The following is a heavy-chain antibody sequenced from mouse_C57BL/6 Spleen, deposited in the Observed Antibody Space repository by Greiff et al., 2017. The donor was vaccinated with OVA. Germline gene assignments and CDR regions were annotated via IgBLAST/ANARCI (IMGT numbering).Heavy chain of an antibody. CDR1: GYTFTSYD. CDR2: IYPRDGST. V-gene: IGHV1-85*01. Sequence: QVQLKESGPELVKPGASVKLSCKASGYTFTSYDINWVKQRPGQGLEWIGWIYPRDGSTKYNEKFKGKATLTVDTSSSTAYMELHSLTSEDSAVYFCARYYGYEGMDYWGQGTSVTVSS. D-gene: IGHD2-2*01. J-gene: IGHJ4*01. CDR3: ARYYGYEGMDY.